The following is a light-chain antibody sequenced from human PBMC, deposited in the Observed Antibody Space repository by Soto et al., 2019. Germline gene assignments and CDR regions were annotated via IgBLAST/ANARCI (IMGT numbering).Light chain of an antibody. CDR3: QRYSSYSEA. V-gene: IGKV1-5*03. Sequence: DIPMPQSPSTLSGSVGDRVTITCRASQTISSWLAWYQQKPGKAPKLLLYKASTLKRGVPSRFSGSVSVTEFTLTISSLLPHDFATYYCQRYSSYSEAFGQGTKGDLK. CDR1: QTISSW. CDR2: KAS. J-gene: IGKJ1*01.